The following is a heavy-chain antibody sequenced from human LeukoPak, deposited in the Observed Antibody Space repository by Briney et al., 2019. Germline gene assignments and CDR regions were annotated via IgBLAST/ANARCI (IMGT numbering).Heavy chain of an antibody. CDR2: IYSGGST. J-gene: IGHJ4*02. Sequence: GGSLRLSCAASGFTVSSNYMSWVRQAPGKGLEWVSVIYSGGSTYYADSVKGRFTISRDNSKNTLYLQMNSLRAEDTAVYFCARASYYARDYFAYWGQGPLVTVSS. D-gene: IGHD3-10*02. V-gene: IGHV3-53*01. CDR3: ARASYYARDYFAY. CDR1: GFTVSSNY.